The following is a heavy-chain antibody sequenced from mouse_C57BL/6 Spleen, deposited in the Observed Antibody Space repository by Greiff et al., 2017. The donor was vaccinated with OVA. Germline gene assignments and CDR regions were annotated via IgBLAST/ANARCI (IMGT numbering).Heavy chain of an antibody. CDR2: INPGSGGT. D-gene: IGHD3-2*02. Sequence: VQGVESGAELVRPGTSVKVSCKASGYAFTNYLIEWVKQRPGQGLEWIGVINPGSGGTNYNEKFKGKATLTADKSSSTAYMQLSSLTSEDSAVYFCARVDSSEGFDYWGQGTTLTVSS. CDR3: ARVDSSEGFDY. V-gene: IGHV1-54*01. CDR1: GYAFTNYL. J-gene: IGHJ2*01.